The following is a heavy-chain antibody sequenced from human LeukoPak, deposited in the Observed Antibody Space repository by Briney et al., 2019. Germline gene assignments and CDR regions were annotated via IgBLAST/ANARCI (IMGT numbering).Heavy chain of an antibody. CDR1: GGSLSGYY. D-gene: IGHD3-3*01. V-gene: IGHV4-34*01. Sequence: SETLSLTCAVYGGSLSGYYWSWIRQPPGKGLEWIGEINHSGSTNYNPSLKSRVTISVDTSKNQFSLKLSSVTAADTALYYCARHPYYDFWSGHAFDIWGQGTMVTVSS. CDR2: INHSGST. CDR3: ARHPYYDFWSGHAFDI. J-gene: IGHJ3*02.